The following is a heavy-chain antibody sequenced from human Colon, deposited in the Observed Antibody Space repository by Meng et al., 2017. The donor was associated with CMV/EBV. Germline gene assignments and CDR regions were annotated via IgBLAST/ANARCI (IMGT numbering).Heavy chain of an antibody. CDR3: AKLRHSYDSSGFTVDY. CDR2: ISYDGSRQ. V-gene: IGHV3-30*18. CDR1: YILSTCG. Sequence: YILSTCGMHWVRQAPGKGLEWVSFISYDGSRQYYADSLRGRFIISRDDSKDTLYLQMNSLRADDTAVYYCAKLRHSYDSSGFTVDYWGRGTLVTVSS. J-gene: IGHJ4*02. D-gene: IGHD3-22*01.